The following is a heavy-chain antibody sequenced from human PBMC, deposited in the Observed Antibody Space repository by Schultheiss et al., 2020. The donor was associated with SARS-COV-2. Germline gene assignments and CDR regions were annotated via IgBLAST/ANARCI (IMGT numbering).Heavy chain of an antibody. CDR1: GGSFGGYY. CDR2: INHSGTT. D-gene: IGHD2-15*01. CDR3: ARIRVRCGSASCHHYYYYGMDA. J-gene: IGHJ6*02. V-gene: IGHV4-34*01. Sequence: SETLSLTCAVYGGSFGGYYWSWIRQPPGKGLEWIGEINHSGTTNYNPSLKSRVTISVDTSKNQFSLKLSSVTAADTAVYYCARIRVRCGSASCHHYYYYGMDAWGQGTTVTVSS.